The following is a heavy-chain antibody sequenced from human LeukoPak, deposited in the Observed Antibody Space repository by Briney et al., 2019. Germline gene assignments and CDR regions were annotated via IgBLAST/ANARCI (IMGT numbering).Heavy chain of an antibody. J-gene: IGHJ6*02. D-gene: IGHD3-3*01. CDR3: ARVKGGYYDFWSGLRSPHNNYGVDV. V-gene: IGHV1-46*01. Sequence: AASVTVSCKASGYTFTSYYMHWVRQAPGQGLEWMGIINPSGGSTSYAQKFQGRVTMTRNTSISTAYMELSSLRSEDTAVYYCARVKGGYYDFWSGLRSPHNNYGVDVWGQGTTVTVSS. CDR1: GYTFTSYY. CDR2: INPSGGST.